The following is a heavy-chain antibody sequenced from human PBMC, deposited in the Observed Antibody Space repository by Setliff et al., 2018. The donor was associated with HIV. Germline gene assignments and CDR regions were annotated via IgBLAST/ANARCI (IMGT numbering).Heavy chain of an antibody. D-gene: IGHD1-1*01. CDR1: GGTISNNNYH. CDR2: IYYLGNT. J-gene: IGHJ4*02. CDR3: ARVFRNLPDY. Sequence: SETLSLTCSVSGGTISNNNYHWGWIRQPPGEGLEWIGSIYYLGNTYYNPSLKSRITITSDTSKNQLSLHLTSVTPEDTAVYYCARVFRNLPDYWGQGTLVTVSS. V-gene: IGHV4-39*07.